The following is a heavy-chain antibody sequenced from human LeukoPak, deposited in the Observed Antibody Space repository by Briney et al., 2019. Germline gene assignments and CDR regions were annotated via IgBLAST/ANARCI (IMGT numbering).Heavy chain of an antibody. CDR2: IKQDGSEK. CDR3: ARGSEYYYDPWAY. CDR1: GFTFSSYW. J-gene: IGHJ4*02. D-gene: IGHD3-22*01. Sequence: GGSLRLSCAASGFTFSSYWMSWVRQAPGKGLEWVANIKQDGSEKYYVDSVKGRFTISRDNAKNSLYLQMNSLRAEDTAVYYCARGSEYYYDPWAYWGQGTLVTVSS. V-gene: IGHV3-7*03.